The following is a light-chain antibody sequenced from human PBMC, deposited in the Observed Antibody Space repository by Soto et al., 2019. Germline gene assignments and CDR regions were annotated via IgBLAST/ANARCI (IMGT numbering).Light chain of an antibody. CDR2: DAS. CDR1: QSVSSY. Sequence: EIVLTQSPATLSLSPGERATLSCTASQSVSSYLAWYQQKPGQAPRLLIYDASNRATGIPARFSGSGSGTDFTLTISSLEPEDFAVYYCQQGFTFGPGTKVDIK. J-gene: IGKJ3*01. CDR3: QQGFT. V-gene: IGKV3-11*01.